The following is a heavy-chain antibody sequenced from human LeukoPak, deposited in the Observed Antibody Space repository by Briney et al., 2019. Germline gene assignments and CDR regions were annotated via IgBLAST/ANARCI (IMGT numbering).Heavy chain of an antibody. CDR1: GFTFSSYE. J-gene: IGHJ4*02. V-gene: IGHV3-48*03. CDR2: ISSSGSTL. CDR3: ATRQWLVVY. D-gene: IGHD6-19*01. Sequence: GGSLRLSCAASGFTFSSYEMNWVRQAPGKGLEWVSYISSSGSTLYYADSVKGRFTISRDNAKNSLYLQMNSLRAEDTAVYHCATRQWLVVYWGQGTLVTVSS.